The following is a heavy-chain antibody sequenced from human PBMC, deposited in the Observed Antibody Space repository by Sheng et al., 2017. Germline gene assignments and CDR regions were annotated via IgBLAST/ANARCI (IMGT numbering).Heavy chain of an antibody. Sequence: QVQLVQSGAEVKKPGSSVKVSCKASGGTFSSYAISWVRQAPGQGLEWMGGIIPIFGTANYAQKFQGRVTITTDESTSTAYMELSSLRSEDTAVYYCARHCSSTSCFPAIEGFDPWGQGTPGHRLL. V-gene: IGHV1-69*05. D-gene: IGHD2-2*01. J-gene: IGHJ5*02. CDR3: ARHCSSTSCFPAIEGFDP. CDR2: IIPIFGTA. CDR1: GGTFSSYA.